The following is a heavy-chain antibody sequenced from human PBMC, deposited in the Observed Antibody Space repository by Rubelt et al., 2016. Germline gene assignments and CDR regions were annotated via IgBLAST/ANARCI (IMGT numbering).Heavy chain of an antibody. V-gene: IGHV3-30*04. D-gene: IGHD3-10*01. CDR2: ISYDGSNE. J-gene: IGHJ4*02. CDR3: ARDLRLVRGLGHYDFDY. Sequence: LEWVTVISYDGSNEYYADSVKGRFTISRDTSKNTLYLQMTSLRAEDTAVYYCARDLRLVRGLGHYDFDYWGQGTLVTVSS.